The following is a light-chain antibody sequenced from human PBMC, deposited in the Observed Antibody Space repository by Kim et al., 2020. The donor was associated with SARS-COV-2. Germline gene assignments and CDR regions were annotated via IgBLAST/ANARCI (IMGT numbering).Light chain of an antibody. Sequence: SSELTQDPAVSVALGQTVRITCQGDSLRTYYASWYQQKPGQSPVLVIYGKNNRPSRIPDRFSGSSSGNTASLTITGAQAEDEADYYCNSRDSSGNLWVFGAGTHLTVL. J-gene: IGLJ3*02. CDR3: NSRDSSGNLWV. CDR2: GKN. V-gene: IGLV3-19*01. CDR1: SLRTYY.